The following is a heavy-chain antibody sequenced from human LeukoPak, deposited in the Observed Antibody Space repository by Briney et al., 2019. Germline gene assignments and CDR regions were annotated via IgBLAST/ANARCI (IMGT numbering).Heavy chain of an antibody. J-gene: IGHJ4*02. Sequence: SETLSLTCTVSGDSITSGGFYWSWIRQHPGRGLEWIGYIYYRARTYYNPSLKSRVIVSLDTSKNQISLNLRSVTAADTAVYYCARDSSGRYYFDHWGRGILVTISS. V-gene: IGHV4-31*03. CDR1: GDSITSGGFY. CDR2: IYYRART. CDR3: ARDSSGRYYFDH. D-gene: IGHD3-22*01.